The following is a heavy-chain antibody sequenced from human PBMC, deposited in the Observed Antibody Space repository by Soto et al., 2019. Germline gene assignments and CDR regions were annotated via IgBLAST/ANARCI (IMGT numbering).Heavy chain of an antibody. CDR3: ARAISGDYYGMDV. V-gene: IGHV4-30-2*01. CDR2: IYHSGST. D-gene: IGHD3-10*01. CDR1: GGSISSGGYS. Sequence: SETLSLTCAVSGGSISSGGYSWSWIRQPPGKGLEWIGYIYHSGSTYYNPSLKSRVTISVDRSKNQFSLKLSSVTAADTAVYYCARAISGDYYGMDVWGQGTTVTVS. J-gene: IGHJ6*02.